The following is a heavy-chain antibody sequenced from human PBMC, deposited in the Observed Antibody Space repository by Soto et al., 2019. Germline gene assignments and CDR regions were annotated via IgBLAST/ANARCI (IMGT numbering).Heavy chain of an antibody. Sequence: PVGSLRLSCAASGFTFNRYSMSWVRQAPGKGLECVSSISGTGGDTFYADSVKGRFTISRDNSKNTLYLQMSSLRADDTALYYCAKDSALPYSGSYFDYWGQGALVTVSS. D-gene: IGHD1-26*01. V-gene: IGHV3-23*01. CDR2: ISGTGGDT. CDR1: GFTFNRYS. J-gene: IGHJ4*02. CDR3: AKDSALPYSGSYFDY.